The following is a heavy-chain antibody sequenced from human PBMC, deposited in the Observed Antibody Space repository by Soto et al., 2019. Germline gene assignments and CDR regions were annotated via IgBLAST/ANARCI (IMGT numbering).Heavy chain of an antibody. D-gene: IGHD2-2*01. CDR2: IRSKANSYAT. CDR1: GFTFSGSA. J-gene: IGHJ4*02. CDR3: TRLCISTSCWLRNY. Sequence: EVQLVESGGGLVQPGGSLKLSCAASGFTFSGSAMHWVRQASGKGLKWVGRIRSKANSYATAYAASVKGRFTISRDDSKNTAYLQMNSLKTEDTAVYYCTRLCISTSCWLRNYWGQGTLVTVSS. V-gene: IGHV3-73*01.